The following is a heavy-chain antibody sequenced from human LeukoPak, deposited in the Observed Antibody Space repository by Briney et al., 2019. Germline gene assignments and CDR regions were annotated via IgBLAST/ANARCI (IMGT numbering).Heavy chain of an antibody. CDR3: ARGLTYYFDSSGYYVTDAFDI. CDR1: GGSISSDY. Sequence: NPSQTLSLTCTVSGGSISSDYGSWIRQPPGKGLKWIGCIYYSGSANYNPSLKSRVTISVDTSKNQFSLKLTSVTAADTAVYYCARGLTYYFDSSGYYVTDAFDIWGQGTMVTVSS. V-gene: IGHV4-59*01. J-gene: IGHJ3*02. CDR2: IYYSGSA. D-gene: IGHD3-22*01.